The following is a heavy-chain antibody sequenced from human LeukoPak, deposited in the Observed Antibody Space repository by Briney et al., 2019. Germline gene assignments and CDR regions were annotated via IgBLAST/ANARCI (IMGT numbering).Heavy chain of an antibody. D-gene: IGHD2/OR15-2a*01. CDR1: GGSISSGSHY. CDR3: ARHTYPGWFFDL. Sequence: SETLSLTCTVSGGSISSGSHYWTWIRQPAGKGLEWLGNIYYSGNTNYNPSLKSRVTISVDTSKNQFSLKLSSVTAADTAVYYCARHTYPGWFFDLWGRGTLVTVSS. J-gene: IGHJ2*01. V-gene: IGHV4-61*10. CDR2: IYYSGNT.